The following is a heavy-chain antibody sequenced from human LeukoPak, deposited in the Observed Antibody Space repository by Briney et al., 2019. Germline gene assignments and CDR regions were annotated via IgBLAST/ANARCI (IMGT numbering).Heavy chain of an antibody. Sequence: ASVKVSCKASGYTFTGYYMHWVRQAPGQGLEWMGWINPNSGGTNYAQKFQGRVTMTRDTSISTAYMELSRLRSDDTAVYYCARATHRRYYYYYMDVWGKGTTVTVSS. J-gene: IGHJ6*03. D-gene: IGHD1-26*01. V-gene: IGHV1-2*02. CDR1: GYTFTGYY. CDR2: INPNSGGT. CDR3: ARATHRRYYYYYMDV.